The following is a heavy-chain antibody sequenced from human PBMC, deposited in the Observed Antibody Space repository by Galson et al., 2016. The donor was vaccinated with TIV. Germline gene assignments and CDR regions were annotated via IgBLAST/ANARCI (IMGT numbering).Heavy chain of an antibody. CDR2: ITGSGGRT. CDR1: GFKFTDFA. CDR3: ARPSSSCRGCSYYYYMDV. J-gene: IGHJ6*03. V-gene: IGHV3-23*01. Sequence: SLRLSCAASGFKFTDFAMDWVRQPPGKGLEWVSGITGSGGRTDYGVSVKGRFIVSRDNSKKTLYLQLNSLTADDTAVYYCARPSSSCRGCSYYYYMDVWGKGTTVTVSS. D-gene: IGHD6-13*01.